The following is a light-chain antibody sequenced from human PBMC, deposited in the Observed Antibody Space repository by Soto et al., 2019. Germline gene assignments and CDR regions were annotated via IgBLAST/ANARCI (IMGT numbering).Light chain of an antibody. CDR2: DAS. V-gene: IGKV3-11*01. CDR1: QSVGSY. J-gene: IGKJ2*01. CDR3: QHRYNWPYT. Sequence: EIVLTQSPATLSLSPGERATLSCRASQSVGSYLAWYQLKPGQAPRVLIYDASNRATGIPGRFSGSGSGTDFTLIINSLEPEDSAVYYCQHRYNWPYTFGQGTKLEIK.